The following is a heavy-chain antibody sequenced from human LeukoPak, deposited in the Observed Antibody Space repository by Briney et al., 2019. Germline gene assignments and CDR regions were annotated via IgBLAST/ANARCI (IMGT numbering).Heavy chain of an antibody. CDR3: AREGGFYRPLDY. CDR1: GGSVSSTNW. Sequence: PSETLSLTCAVSGGSVSSTNWWTWFRQPPGKGLEWIGEVHLDGRTNYNPSLTGRLTMSVDLYENHISLKLTSVTAADTAVYYCAREGGFYRPLDYSGQGTLVTVSS. D-gene: IGHD3-3*01. CDR2: VHLDGRT. J-gene: IGHJ4*02. V-gene: IGHV4-4*02.